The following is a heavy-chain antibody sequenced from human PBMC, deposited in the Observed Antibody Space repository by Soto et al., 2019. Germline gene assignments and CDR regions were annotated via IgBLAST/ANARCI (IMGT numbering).Heavy chain of an antibody. Sequence: VKVSCKASGYTFTGYYMHWVRQAPGQGLEWMGWINPNSGGTNYAQKFQGWVTMTRDTSISTAYMELSRLRSDDTAVYYCARGLFWDYVVPDYWGQGTLVTVSS. D-gene: IGHD3-9*01. CDR1: GYTFTGYY. V-gene: IGHV1-2*04. J-gene: IGHJ4*02. CDR2: INPNSGGT. CDR3: ARGLFWDYVVPDY.